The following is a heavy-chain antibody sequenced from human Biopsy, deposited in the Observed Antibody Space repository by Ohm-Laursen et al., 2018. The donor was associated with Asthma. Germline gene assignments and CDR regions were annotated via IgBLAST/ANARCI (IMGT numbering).Heavy chain of an antibody. V-gene: IGHV1-3*04. D-gene: IGHD3-9*01. CDR2: INTGNGNT. CDR1: GYTFINYA. J-gene: IGHJ3*02. Sequence: SVKVSCKASGYTFINYAIHWVRQAPGQRLEWMGWINTGNGNTKYSQKFQGRVTITRDTSASTAYMDLSSLRSEDTAVYYCARTYYDFLTGQVNDVFAIWGQGTMVTVSS. CDR3: ARTYYDFLTGQVNDVFAI.